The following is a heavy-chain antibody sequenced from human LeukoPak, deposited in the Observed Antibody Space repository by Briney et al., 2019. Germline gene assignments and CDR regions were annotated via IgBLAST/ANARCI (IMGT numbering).Heavy chain of an antibody. Sequence: PGGSLRLSCAASGFTFSSYGMNWVRHAPGKGLEWGSAISGSGGSTYYADSVKGRFTISRDNCKNTLYLQMNSLRAEDTAVYYCAKGSAARYSSSWLFDYWGQGTLVTVSS. D-gene: IGHD6-13*01. V-gene: IGHV3-23*01. CDR1: GFTFSSYG. CDR3: AKGSAARYSSSWLFDY. J-gene: IGHJ4*02. CDR2: ISGSGGST.